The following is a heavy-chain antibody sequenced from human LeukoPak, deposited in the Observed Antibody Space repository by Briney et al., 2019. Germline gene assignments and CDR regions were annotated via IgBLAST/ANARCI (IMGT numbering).Heavy chain of an antibody. J-gene: IGHJ3*02. D-gene: IGHD1-26*01. CDR2: ISSISSYI. CDR1: GFTFSSYS. V-gene: IGHV3-21*01. CDR3: ARDPSGTYYPRVSGALDI. Sequence: GGSLRLSCAASGFTFSSYSMNWVRQAPGKGPEWVSSISSISSYIYYADSVKGRFTVSRDNAKNSLYLQMDSLRAKDTAVYYCARDPSGTYYPRVSGALDIWGQGTMVTVSS.